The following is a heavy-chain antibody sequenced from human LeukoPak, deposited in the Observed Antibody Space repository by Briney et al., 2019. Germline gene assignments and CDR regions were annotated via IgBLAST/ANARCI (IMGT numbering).Heavy chain of an antibody. J-gene: IGHJ6*02. D-gene: IGHD3-16*01. CDR3: TTRACHAGGCSSSFYYYYGLHF. Sequence: SVKVSCKASGNSISNYAVSWVRQAPGQGFEWMGGIIPIFGTADYAQKFQGRVTITADQSTSTTYMALSSLKSEDTATYYCTTRACHAGGCSSSFYYYYGLHFWGQGTTISVSS. CDR1: GNSISNYA. CDR2: IIPIFGTA. V-gene: IGHV1-69*13.